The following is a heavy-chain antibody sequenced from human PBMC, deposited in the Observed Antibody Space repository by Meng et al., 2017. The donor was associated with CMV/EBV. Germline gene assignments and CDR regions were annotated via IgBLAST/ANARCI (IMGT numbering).Heavy chain of an antibody. D-gene: IGHD2-2*01. J-gene: IGHJ5*02. CDR3: ARRPLYIVVVPAARNWFDP. Sequence: SQTLSLTCAVYGGSFSGYYWSWIRQPPGKGLEWIGEINHSGSTNYNPSLKSRVTISVDTSKNQFSLKLSSMTAADTAVYYCARRPLYIVVVPAARNWFDPWGQGTLVTVSS. V-gene: IGHV4-34*01. CDR2: INHSGST. CDR1: GGSFSGYY.